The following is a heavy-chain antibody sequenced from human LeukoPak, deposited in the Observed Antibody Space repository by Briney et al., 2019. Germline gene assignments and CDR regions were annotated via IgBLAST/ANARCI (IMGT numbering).Heavy chain of an antibody. V-gene: IGHV1-18*01. CDR3: ARDGPPSGSSYYYYGMDV. J-gene: IGHJ6*02. D-gene: IGHD3-10*01. Sequence: ASVKVSCKASGYTFTSYGISWVRQAPGQGLEWMGWISAYNGNTNYAQKLQGRVTMTTDTSTSTAYMELRSLRSDDTAVYYCARDGPPSGSSYYYYGMDVRGQGTTVTVSS. CDR2: ISAYNGNT. CDR1: GYTFTSYG.